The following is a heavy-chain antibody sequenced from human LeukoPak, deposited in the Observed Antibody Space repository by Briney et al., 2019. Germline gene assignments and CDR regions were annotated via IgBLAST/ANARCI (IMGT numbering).Heavy chain of an antibody. Sequence: GGSLRLSCAASGFTFSSYSMNWVRQAPGKGLEWVSSISSSSSYIYYADSVKGRFTISRDNAKNSPYLQMNSLRAEDTAVYYCARDWGIAVAGRDFDPWGQGTLVTVSS. V-gene: IGHV3-21*01. D-gene: IGHD6-19*01. CDR2: ISSSSSYI. CDR1: GFTFSSYS. CDR3: ARDWGIAVAGRDFDP. J-gene: IGHJ5*02.